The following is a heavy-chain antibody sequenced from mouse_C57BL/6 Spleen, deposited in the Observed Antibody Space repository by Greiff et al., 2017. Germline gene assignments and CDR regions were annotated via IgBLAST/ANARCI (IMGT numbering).Heavy chain of an antibody. CDR1: GYTFTSYW. D-gene: IGHD2-3*01. V-gene: IGHV1-69*01. CDR3: ARWLLGGNAMDY. Sequence: QVQLQQSGAELVMPGASVKLSCKASGYTFTSYWIHWVKQRPGQGLEWIGEIDPSDSYTNYNQKFKGKSTLTVDKSSSTAYMQLSSLTSEDSAVYYCARWLLGGNAMDYWGQGTSVTVSS. J-gene: IGHJ4*01. CDR2: IDPSDSYT.